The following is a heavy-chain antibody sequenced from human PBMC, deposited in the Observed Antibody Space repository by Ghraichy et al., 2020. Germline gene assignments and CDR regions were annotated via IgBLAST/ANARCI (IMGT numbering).Heavy chain of an antibody. Sequence: SETLSLTCTVSGGSISSYYWSWIRQPPGKGLEWIGYIYYSGSTNYNPSLKSRVTISVDTSKNQFSLKLSSVTAADTAVYYCARQPSPYYYYGMDVWGQGTTVTVSS. J-gene: IGHJ6*02. CDR3: ARQPSPYYYYGMDV. CDR1: GGSISSYY. CDR2: IYYSGST. V-gene: IGHV4-59*01. D-gene: IGHD2-2*01.